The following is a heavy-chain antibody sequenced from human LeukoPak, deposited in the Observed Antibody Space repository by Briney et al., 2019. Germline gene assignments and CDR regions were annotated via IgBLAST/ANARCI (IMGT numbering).Heavy chain of an antibody. V-gene: IGHV4-59*08. J-gene: IGHJ3*02. CDR3: ARLTAGRAFDI. Sequence: PSETLSLTCTVPGGSISSYYWSWIRQPPGKGLEWIGYIYYSGSTNYNPSLKSRVTISVDTSKNQFSLKLSSVTAADTAVYYCARLTAGRAFDIWGQGTMVTVSS. CDR1: GGSISSYY. CDR2: IYYSGST.